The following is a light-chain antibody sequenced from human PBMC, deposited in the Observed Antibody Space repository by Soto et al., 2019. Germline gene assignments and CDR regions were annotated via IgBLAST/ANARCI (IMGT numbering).Light chain of an antibody. CDR3: KQSYSTPLT. Sequence: DIQMTQSPSSLSASVGDRVTITCRASQSISSYLNWYQQKPGKAPKLLIYSASSLQSGVPSRFSGSGSGTDFTLTISSLQPDDLATYYCKQSYSTPLTFGGGNKVEIK. V-gene: IGKV1-39*01. J-gene: IGKJ4*01. CDR1: QSISSY. CDR2: SAS.